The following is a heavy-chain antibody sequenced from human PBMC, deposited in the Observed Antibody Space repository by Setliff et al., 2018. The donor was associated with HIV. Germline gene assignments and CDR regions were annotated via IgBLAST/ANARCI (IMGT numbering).Heavy chain of an antibody. D-gene: IGHD2-15*01. CDR3: AREADGIDY. CDR2: IHYTGNT. J-gene: IGHJ4*02. CDR1: GDSITRSTYY. Sequence: SETLSLTCTVSGDSITRSTYYWGWIRQPPGKGLRWIGSIHYTGNTYSNPSLKSRVTISVDASKNQISLKLTSVTAADTAIYFCAREADGIDYWGQGSLVTVSS. V-gene: IGHV4-39*02.